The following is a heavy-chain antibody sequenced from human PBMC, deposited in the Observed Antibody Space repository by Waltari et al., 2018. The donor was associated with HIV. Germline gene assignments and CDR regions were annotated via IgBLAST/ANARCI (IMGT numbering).Heavy chain of an antibody. J-gene: IGHJ4*02. CDR3: AKGIPSSSGWSVSDY. CDR1: GYTFTSYG. CDR2: ISAYNGNT. D-gene: IGHD6-19*01. V-gene: IGHV1-18*01. Sequence: QVQLVQSGAEVKKPGASVKVSCKASGYTFTSYGISWVRQAPGQGLEWMGWISAYNGNTHYSQKLQGRVTMTTDTSTSTAYMELRSLRSDDTAGYYCAKGIPSSSGWSVSDYWGQGTLVTVSS.